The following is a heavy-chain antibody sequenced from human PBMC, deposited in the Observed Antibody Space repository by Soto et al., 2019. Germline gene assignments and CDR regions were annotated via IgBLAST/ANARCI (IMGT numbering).Heavy chain of an antibody. CDR2: IYYRGTT. CDR1: GVSSGSRDDC. Sequence: SVPLCVRWSVCGVSSGSRDDCWGWNRKPPGKGLEWIGNIYYRGTTYYNPSLKSRVTISVDTSKNQFSLNLSSVTAADTAVYYCARASVTMSGTDFDSWGQGTLVPVSS. D-gene: IGHD6-13*01. J-gene: IGHJ4*02. CDR3: ARASVTMSGTDFDS. V-gene: IGHV4-39*01.